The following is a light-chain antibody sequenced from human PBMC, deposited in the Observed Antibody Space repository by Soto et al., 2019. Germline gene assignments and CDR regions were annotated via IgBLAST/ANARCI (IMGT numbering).Light chain of an antibody. CDR3: QQYASSPGFT. CDR1: QSVNRNS. CDR2: GAS. J-gene: IGKJ3*01. V-gene: IGKV3-20*01. Sequence: EIVLTQSPGTLSLSPGERAALSCRASQSVNRNSLAWYQQKPGQAPRLLMFGASSRVTGLPDRCSGSGSGTDFTLTISGLEPEDYAVYYCQQYASSPGFTFGPGTKVDFK.